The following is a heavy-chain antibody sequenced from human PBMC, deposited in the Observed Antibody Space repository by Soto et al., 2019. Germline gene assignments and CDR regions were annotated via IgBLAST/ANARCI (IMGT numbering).Heavy chain of an antibody. J-gene: IGHJ4*02. CDR1: GFMFSAYW. V-gene: IGHV3-7*01. CDR3: ARDFYGGYTYGPGDY. CDR2: IHGDGGKI. Sequence: PGGSLRLSCAASGFMFSAYWMSWVRQAPGKGPEWVANIHGDGGKIYYVDSVKGRFTISRDNAKRSLYLQMNSLRAEDTAVYYCARDFYGGYTYGPGDYWGQGALVTVSS. D-gene: IGHD5-18*01.